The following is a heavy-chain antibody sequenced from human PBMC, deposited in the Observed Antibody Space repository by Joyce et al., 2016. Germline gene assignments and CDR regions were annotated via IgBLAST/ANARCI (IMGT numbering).Heavy chain of an antibody. Sequence: QVQLVQSTSEVKKPGASVKISCTASGYSFSNYGISCVLQARGQGLEWMGWITPFNGVTNSARHLQDRVTLTTETSTNTAYMELRSLRSDDTAVYYCARGVGDLHHWGQGTLITVSS. CDR3: ARGVGDLHH. D-gene: IGHD4-17*01. J-gene: IGHJ4*02. CDR1: GYSFSNYG. V-gene: IGHV1-18*04. CDR2: ITPFNGVT.